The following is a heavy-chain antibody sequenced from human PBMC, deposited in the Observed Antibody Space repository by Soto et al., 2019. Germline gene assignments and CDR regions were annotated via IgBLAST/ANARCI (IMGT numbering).Heavy chain of an antibody. CDR1: GGSISSYY. Sequence: QVQLQVSGPGLVKPSETLSLTCSVSGGSISSYYCSWFRQPPGKGLEWIGHMHYSGNTDYNPSLRSRVTISVDTXKNQXXLNLXXVXXXXXXXXXXXXXXXXXXXXXVDVXGQGTTVTVSS. CDR3: XXXXXXXXXXXVDV. J-gene: IGHJ6*02. CDR2: MHYSGNT. V-gene: IGHV4-59*01.